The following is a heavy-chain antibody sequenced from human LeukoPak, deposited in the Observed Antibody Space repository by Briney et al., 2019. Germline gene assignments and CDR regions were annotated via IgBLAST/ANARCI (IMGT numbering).Heavy chain of an antibody. CDR3: AREHTPPGYDFWSGSPFDY. CDR2: ISSSGSTI. J-gene: IGHJ4*02. D-gene: IGHD3-3*01. CDR1: GFTFSSYE. Sequence: GGSLRLSCAASGFTFSSYEMNWVRQAPGKGLEWVSYISSSGSTIYYADSVKGRFTISRDNAKNSLYLQMTSLRAEDTAVYYCAREHTPPGYDFWSGSPFDYWGQGTLVTVSS. V-gene: IGHV3-48*03.